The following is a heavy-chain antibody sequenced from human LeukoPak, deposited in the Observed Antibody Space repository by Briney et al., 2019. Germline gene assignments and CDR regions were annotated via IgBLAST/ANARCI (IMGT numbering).Heavy chain of an antibody. J-gene: IGHJ4*02. CDR2: INSDGSWT. CDR3: ARAEGYYGSGFDY. CDR1: GNYW. V-gene: IGHV3-74*01. D-gene: IGHD3-10*01. Sequence: GGSLRLSCAASGNYWMHWVRQAPGKGLAWVSHINSDGSWTSYADSVKGRFTISKDNAKSTLYLQMNSLRAEDTAVYYCARAEGYYGSGFDYWGQGTLVTVSS.